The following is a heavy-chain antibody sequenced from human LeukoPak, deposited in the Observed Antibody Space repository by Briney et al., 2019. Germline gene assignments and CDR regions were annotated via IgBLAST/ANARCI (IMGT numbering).Heavy chain of an antibody. D-gene: IGHD3-10*01. CDR1: GFTVSSNY. CDR3: AKDSYYGSGSPLPHY. Sequence: GGSLRLSCAASGFTVSSNYMSWVRQAPGKGLEWVSVIYSGGSTYFADSVKGRFTISRDYSKNTLCLQMNSLRAEDTAVYYCAKDSYYGSGSPLPHYWGQGTLVTVSS. J-gene: IGHJ4*02. V-gene: IGHV3-53*05. CDR2: IYSGGST.